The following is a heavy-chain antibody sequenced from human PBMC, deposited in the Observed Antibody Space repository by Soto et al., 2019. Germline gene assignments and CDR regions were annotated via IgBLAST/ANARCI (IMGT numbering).Heavy chain of an antibody. D-gene: IGHD1-7*01. CDR1: GFTFSSYG. CDR3: ARDLITGTTFGFDY. J-gene: IGHJ4*02. CDR2: IWYDGSNK. V-gene: IGHV3-33*01. Sequence: PGGSLRLSCAASGFTFSSYGMHWVRQAPGKGLEWVAVIWYDGSNKYYADSVKGRFTISRDNSKNTLYLQMSSLRAEDTAVYYCARDLITGTTFGFDYWGQGTLVTVSS.